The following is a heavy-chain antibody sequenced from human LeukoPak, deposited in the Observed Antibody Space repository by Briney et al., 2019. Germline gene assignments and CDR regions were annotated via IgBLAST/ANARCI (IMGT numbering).Heavy chain of an antibody. J-gene: IGHJ4*02. CDR1: GGSISSGGCY. Sequence: SETLSLTCTVSGGSISSGGCYWSWIRQHPGKGLEWIGYIYYSGSTYYNPSLKSRVTISVDTSKNQFSLKLSSVTAADTAVYYCAREKMGRGFGILSIDYWGQGTLVTVSS. CDR2: IYYSGST. CDR3: AREKMGRGFGILSIDY. V-gene: IGHV4-31*03. D-gene: IGHD3-10*01.